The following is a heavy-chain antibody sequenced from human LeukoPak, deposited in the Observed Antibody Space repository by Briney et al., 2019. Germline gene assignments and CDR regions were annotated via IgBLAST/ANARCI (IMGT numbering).Heavy chain of an antibody. CDR3: ARAPRADCSGGSCYGIDAFDI. CDR2: INHSGST. CDR1: GGSFSGYY. J-gene: IGHJ3*02. V-gene: IGHV4-34*01. D-gene: IGHD2-15*01. Sequence: PSETLSLTCAVYGGSFSGYYWSWIRPPPGKGLEWIGEINHSGSTNYNPSLKSRVTISVDTSKNQFSLKLSSVTAADTAVYYCARAPRADCSGGSCYGIDAFDIWGQGTMVTVSS.